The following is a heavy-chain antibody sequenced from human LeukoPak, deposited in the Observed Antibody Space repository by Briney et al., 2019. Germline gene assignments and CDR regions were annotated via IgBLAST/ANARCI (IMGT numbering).Heavy chain of an antibody. CDR2: ISSSGSTI. D-gene: IGHD6-19*01. J-gene: IGHJ4*02. CDR1: GFTFSSYE. Sequence: GGSLRLSCAASGFTFSSYEMNRVRQAPGKGLEWVSYISSSGSTIYYADSVKGRFTISRDNAKNSLYLQMNSLRAEDTAVYYCARDRAEQWLVSSNYFDYWGQGTLVTVSS. V-gene: IGHV3-48*03. CDR3: ARDRAEQWLVSSNYFDY.